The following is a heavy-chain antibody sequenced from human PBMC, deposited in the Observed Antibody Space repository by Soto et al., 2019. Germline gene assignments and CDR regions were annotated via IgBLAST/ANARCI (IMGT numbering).Heavy chain of an antibody. CDR1: AGSFSGYY. CDR3: AREENVLLWFGELTNWFDP. V-gene: IGHV4-34*01. CDR2: INHSGST. J-gene: IGHJ5*02. Sequence: SETLSLTCSVYAGSFSGYYWRWIRQPPGKGLECIGEINHSGSTNYNPSLKSRVTISVDTSKNQFSLKLSSVTAADTAVYYCAREENVLLWFGELTNWFDPWGQGTLVTVSS. D-gene: IGHD3-10*01.